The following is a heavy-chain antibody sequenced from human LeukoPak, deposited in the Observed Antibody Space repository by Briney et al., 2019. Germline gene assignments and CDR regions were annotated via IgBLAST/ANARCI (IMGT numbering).Heavy chain of an antibody. V-gene: IGHV3-23*01. D-gene: IGHD4-17*01. J-gene: IGHJ4*02. Sequence: GGSLRLSCAASGFTFSSYWMSWVRQAPGKGLEWVSGISGSATNTYYTDSVKGRSTISRDNSKNALYLQMYSLRAEDTAIYYCAKERDYGHFDYWGRGTLVTVSS. CDR1: GFTFSSYW. CDR3: AKERDYGHFDY. CDR2: ISGSATNT.